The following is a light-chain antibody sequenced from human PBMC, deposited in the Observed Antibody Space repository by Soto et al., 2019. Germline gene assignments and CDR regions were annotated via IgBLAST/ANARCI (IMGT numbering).Light chain of an antibody. J-gene: IGLJ3*02. CDR2: EVS. CDR1: SSDVGGYNY. Sequence: QSALTHPPSASGSPGQSVTISCTGTSSDVGGYNYVSWYQQHPGKAPKLMIYEVSKRPSGVPDRFSGSKSGNTASLTVSGLQAEDEADYYCSSYAGSNNWVFGGGTKVTVL. CDR3: SSYAGSNNWV. V-gene: IGLV2-8*01.